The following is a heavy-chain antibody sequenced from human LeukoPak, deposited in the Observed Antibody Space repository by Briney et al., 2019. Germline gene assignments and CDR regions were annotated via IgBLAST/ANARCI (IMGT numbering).Heavy chain of an antibody. CDR2: ISYDGDQK. CDR1: GFTFINYP. CDR3: AREPDGTYAFDY. V-gene: IGHV3-30*04. J-gene: IGHJ4*02. D-gene: IGHD1-26*01. Sequence: GGSLRLSCAASGFTFINYPLHWVRQPPGKGLEGVSFISYDGDQKYYADSVKGRFTVSRDNSKNLFYLQMNRLRADDTAVYYCAREPDGTYAFDYWGQGTLVTVSS.